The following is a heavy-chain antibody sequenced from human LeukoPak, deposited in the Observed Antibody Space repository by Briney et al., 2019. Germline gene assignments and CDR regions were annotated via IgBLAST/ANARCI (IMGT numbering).Heavy chain of an antibody. CDR2: ISWDGGST. CDR1: GFTFDDYT. CDR3: AKGGTYYYYMDV. V-gene: IGHV3-43*01. Sequence: PGGSLRLSCAASGFTFDDYTMHWVRQAPGKGLEWVSLISWDGGSTYYADSVKGRFTISRDNSKNSLYLQMNSLRTEDTALYYCAKGGTYYYYMDVWGKGTTVTVSS. D-gene: IGHD1-1*01. J-gene: IGHJ6*03.